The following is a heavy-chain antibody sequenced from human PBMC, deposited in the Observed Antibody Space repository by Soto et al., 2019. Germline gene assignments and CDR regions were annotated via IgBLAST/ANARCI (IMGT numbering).Heavy chain of an antibody. V-gene: IGHV3-48*01. CDR1: GFTFNSYS. Sequence: EVQLVESGGGLVQPGGSLRLSCVASGFTFNSYSMNWVRQAPGKGLEWISYINSGRTSVFYADSVKGRFTISRDKAKNSLYLQMNSLRGEDTAVYYCASSTSPDAYWGQGTLVTVSS. J-gene: IGHJ4*02. D-gene: IGHD2-2*01. CDR3: ASSTSPDAY. CDR2: INSGRTSV.